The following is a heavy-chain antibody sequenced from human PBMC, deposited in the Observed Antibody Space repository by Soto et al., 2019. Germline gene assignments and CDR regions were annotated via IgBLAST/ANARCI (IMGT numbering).Heavy chain of an antibody. CDR2: IFHNGGT. CDR3: ARLDGYNSFDS. CDR1: GDSISSGGYY. D-gene: IGHD2-2*03. J-gene: IGHJ5*01. Sequence: QLQLQESGPGLVKPPQTLSLTCAVSGDSISSGGYYWSWIRQPPGKGLEWIGDIFHNGGTYYNPSPKRRVTISLDTSKNQFSLKVTAVTAADTAVYFCARLDGYNSFDSWGQGALVTVSS. V-gene: IGHV4-30-2*01.